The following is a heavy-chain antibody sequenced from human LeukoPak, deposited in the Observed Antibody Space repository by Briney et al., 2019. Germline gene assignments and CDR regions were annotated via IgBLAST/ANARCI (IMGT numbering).Heavy chain of an antibody. V-gene: IGHV3-30*04. J-gene: IGHJ6*03. D-gene: IGHD4-17*01. Sequence: PGGSLRLSCAASGFTFTNYPIHWVRQAPGKGLEWVTVISYDGSTKYYANSVKGRFTISRDNSKNTLYLQMNSLRTEDTAVYYCARDSAGVGDYGSFGFIDVWGKGTTVTISS. CDR3: ARDSAGVGDYGSFGFIDV. CDR1: GFTFTNYP. CDR2: ISYDGSTK.